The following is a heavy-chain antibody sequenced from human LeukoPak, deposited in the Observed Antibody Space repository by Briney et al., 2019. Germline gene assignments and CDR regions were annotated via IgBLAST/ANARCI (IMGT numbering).Heavy chain of an antibody. CDR3: ARAGDAAAAGLFDY. D-gene: IGHD6-13*01. CDR2: IYYSGST. Sequence: SETLSLTCTVSGGSISSHYWSWIRQPPGKGLEWIGYIYYSGSTNYNPSLKSRVTISVDTSKNQFSLKLSSVTAADTAVYYCARAGDAAAAGLFDYWGQGTLVTVPS. V-gene: IGHV4-59*11. J-gene: IGHJ4*02. CDR1: GGSISSHY.